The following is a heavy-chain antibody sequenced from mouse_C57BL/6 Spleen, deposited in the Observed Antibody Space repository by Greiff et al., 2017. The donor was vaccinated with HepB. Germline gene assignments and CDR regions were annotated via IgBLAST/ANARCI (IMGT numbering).Heavy chain of an antibody. J-gene: IGHJ2*01. CDR1: GYTFTSYW. D-gene: IGHD2-3*01. CDR2: INPSNGGT. CDR3: ARSTFDGYFDY. V-gene: IGHV1-53*01. Sequence: VQLQQPGTELVKPGASVKLSCKASGYTFTSYWLHWVKQRPGKGLEWIGNINPSNGGTNYNEKFKSKATLTVDKSSSTAYMQLSSLTSEDSAVYYCARSTFDGYFDYWGQGTTLTVSS.